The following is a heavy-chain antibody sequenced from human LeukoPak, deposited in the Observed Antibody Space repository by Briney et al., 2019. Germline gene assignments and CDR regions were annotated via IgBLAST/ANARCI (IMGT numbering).Heavy chain of an antibody. CDR3: ARVGFYAFDI. D-gene: IGHD3-3*01. CDR1: GFTFSRYW. CDR2: IKQDESGK. Sequence: GGSLRLSCAASGFTFSRYWMSWVRQAPGKGLEWVANIKQDESGKYYVDSVKGRFSISRDNAKNSLYLQMNSLRAEDTAEYYCARVGFYAFDIWGQGTKVTVSS. V-gene: IGHV3-7*04. J-gene: IGHJ3*02.